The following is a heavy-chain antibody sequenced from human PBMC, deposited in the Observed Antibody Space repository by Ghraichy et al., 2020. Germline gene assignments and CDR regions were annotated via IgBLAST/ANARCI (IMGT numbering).Heavy chain of an antibody. J-gene: IGHJ4*02. CDR1: GGSISSSSRSY. Sequence: GSLRLSCTVSGGSISSSSRSYWGWIRQPPGKGLEWIGSIYHSGSTYYNPSLKSRVTISVDTSKNQFSLKLRSVTAADTAVYYCARDHTGNDYWGQGTLVTVSS. CDR2: IYHSGST. D-gene: IGHD4-23*01. CDR3: ARDHTGNDY. V-gene: IGHV4-39*07.